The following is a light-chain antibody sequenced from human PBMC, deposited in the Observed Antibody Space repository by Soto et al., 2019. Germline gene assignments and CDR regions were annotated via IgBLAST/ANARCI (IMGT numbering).Light chain of an antibody. Sequence: EIVLTQSPGTLSLSPGERATLSCRASQSVSSSYLAWYQQKPGQAPRLLIYGASSRATGIPDRFSGGGSGTDFTVTISRLEPEDFAVYYWQQYGSSLYTFGQGTKLEIK. J-gene: IGKJ2*01. V-gene: IGKV3-20*01. CDR1: QSVSSSY. CDR2: GAS. CDR3: QQYGSSLYT.